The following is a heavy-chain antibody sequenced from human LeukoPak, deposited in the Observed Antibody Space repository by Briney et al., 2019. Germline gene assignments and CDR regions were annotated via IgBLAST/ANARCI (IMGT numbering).Heavy chain of an antibody. CDR2: ISGSGGST. V-gene: IGHV3-23*01. Sequence: GGSLRLSCAASGFTFSSYAMSWVRQAPGKGLEWVSAISGSGGSTYYADSVKGRFTISRDNSKNTLYLQMNSLRAEDTAVYYCAKTPSQRYDSSGYHTWFDYWGQGTLVTVSS. CDR3: AKTPSQRYDSSGYHTWFDY. J-gene: IGHJ4*02. D-gene: IGHD3-22*01. CDR1: GFTFSSYA.